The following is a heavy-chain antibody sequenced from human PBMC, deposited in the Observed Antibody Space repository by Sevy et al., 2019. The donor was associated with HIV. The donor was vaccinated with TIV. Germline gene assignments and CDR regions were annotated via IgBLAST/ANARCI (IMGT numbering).Heavy chain of an antibody. CDR1: GYTFTSYD. D-gene: IGHD3-22*01. J-gene: IGHJ3*02. Sequence: ASVKVSCKASGYTFTSYDINWVRQATGQGLEWMGCMNPNSGNTGYAQKFQCRVTMTRNTSISTAYMELSSLRSEDTAVYYCALMNYYDSSGYYYGAFDIWGQGTMVTVSS. CDR2: MNPNSGNT. CDR3: ALMNYYDSSGYYYGAFDI. V-gene: IGHV1-8*01.